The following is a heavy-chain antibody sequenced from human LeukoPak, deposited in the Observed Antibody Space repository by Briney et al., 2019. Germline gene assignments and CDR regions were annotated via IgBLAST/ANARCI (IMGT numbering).Heavy chain of an antibody. Sequence: SETLSLTCTASGGSISSYYLSWIRQPPGKGLEWIGYIYTSGSTNYNPSLKSRVTISVDTSKNQSSLKLSSVTAADTAVYYCARHLGRWLPYDNWGQGTLVTVSS. V-gene: IGHV4-4*09. CDR3: ARHLGRWLPYDN. J-gene: IGHJ4*02. D-gene: IGHD5-24*01. CDR2: IYTSGST. CDR1: GGSISSYY.